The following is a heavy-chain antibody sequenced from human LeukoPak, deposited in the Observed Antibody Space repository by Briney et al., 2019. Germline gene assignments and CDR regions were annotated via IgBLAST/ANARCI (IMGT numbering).Heavy chain of an antibody. CDR3: ARGRHSSSWSPIDY. CDR1: GFTFSSYW. J-gene: IGHJ4*02. D-gene: IGHD6-13*01. Sequence: GSLRLSCAASGFTFSSYWMTWVRQAPGKGLEWVACMKEDGSEKYYVDSVKGRFTISRDNAKNSLYLQMNSLRAEDTAMYYCARGRHSSSWSPIDYWGQGTLVTVSS. V-gene: IGHV3-7*01. CDR2: MKEDGSEK.